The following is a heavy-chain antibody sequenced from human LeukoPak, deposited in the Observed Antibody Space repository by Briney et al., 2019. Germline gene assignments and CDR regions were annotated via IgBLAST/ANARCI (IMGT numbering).Heavy chain of an antibody. D-gene: IGHD6-6*01. CDR2: ITGGGGGT. Sequence: QPGGSLRLSCAASGFTFSSYAMSWVRQAPGKGLEWVSTITGGGGGTYYADSVKGRFTISRDNSKNTLYLQMNSLRVEDTAVYYCAKPLSYSTWSGLDYWGQGTLVTVSS. V-gene: IGHV3-23*01. CDR1: GFTFSSYA. CDR3: AKPLSYSTWSGLDY. J-gene: IGHJ4*02.